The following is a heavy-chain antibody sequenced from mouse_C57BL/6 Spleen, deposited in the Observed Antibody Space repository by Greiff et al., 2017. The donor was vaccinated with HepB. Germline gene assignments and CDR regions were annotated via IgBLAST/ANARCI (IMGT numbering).Heavy chain of an antibody. CDR3: ARRNYYGSSSRAMDY. CDR1: GYTFTSHW. J-gene: IGHJ4*01. D-gene: IGHD1-1*01. Sequence: QVQLQQPGAELVMPGASVKLSCKASGYTFTSHWMHWVKQRPGQGLEWIGEIDPSDSYTNYNQKFKGKSTLTVDKSSSTAYMQLSSLTSEDSAVYYCARRNYYGSSSRAMDYWGQGTSVTVSS. CDR2: IDPSDSYT. V-gene: IGHV1-69*01.